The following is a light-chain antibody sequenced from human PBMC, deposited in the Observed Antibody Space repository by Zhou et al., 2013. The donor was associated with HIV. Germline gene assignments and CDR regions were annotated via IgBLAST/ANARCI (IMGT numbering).Light chain of an antibody. Sequence: DIQMTQSPSSLSASVGDRVTITCQASQDIGNYLNWYQQKPGKAPKLLIYDASNLETGVPSRFSGSGSETDFTFTISSLLPEDIATYYCQQLNTYPLTFGGGTKVEIK. V-gene: IGKV1-33*01. CDR1: QDIGNY. CDR3: QQLNTYPLT. J-gene: IGKJ4*01. CDR2: DAS.